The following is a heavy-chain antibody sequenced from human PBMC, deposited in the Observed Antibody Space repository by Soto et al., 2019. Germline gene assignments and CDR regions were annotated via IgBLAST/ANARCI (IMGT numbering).Heavy chain of an antibody. CDR2: ISWNSGSI. D-gene: IGHD3-22*01. CDR3: AKALPVGYDSSGGRYYYYGMDV. CDR1: GFTFDDYA. V-gene: IGHV3-9*01. Sequence: PGGSLRLSCAASGFTFDDYAMHWVRQAPGKGLEWVSGISWNSGSIGYADSVKGRFTISRDNAKNSLYLQMNSLRAEDTALYYCAKALPVGYDSSGGRYYYYGMDVWGQGTTVTVSS. J-gene: IGHJ6*02.